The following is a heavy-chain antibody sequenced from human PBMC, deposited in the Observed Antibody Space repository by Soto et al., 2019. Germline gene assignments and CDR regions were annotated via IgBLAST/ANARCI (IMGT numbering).Heavy chain of an antibody. CDR2: IIPFSAAA. Sequence: QVQLVQSGAEVKKPGSSVRVSCKASGGSFSYYAIIWVRQAPGQGLEWMGGIIPFSAAANYAQKFQGRVTITADESTRMVYMELSSLRPEDTAVYYCARSGEAYYDVLTGSYKGSWFDPWGQGTLVTVSS. J-gene: IGHJ5*02. CDR1: GGSFSYYA. D-gene: IGHD3-9*01. V-gene: IGHV1-69*01. CDR3: ARSGEAYYDVLTGSYKGSWFDP.